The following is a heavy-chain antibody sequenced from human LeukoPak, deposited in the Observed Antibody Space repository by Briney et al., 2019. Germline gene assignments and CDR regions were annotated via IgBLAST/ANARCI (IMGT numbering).Heavy chain of an antibody. CDR1: GYSISSGHY. D-gene: IGHD3-16*02. CDR2: IYYSGST. V-gene: IGHV4-38-2*01. Sequence: PSETLSLTCAVSGYSISSGHYWGWIRQPPGRGLEWIGTIYYSGSTYYNPSLKSRVTISVYTSKNQFSLKLSSVTAADTAVYYCARRPLHLGGLSSYYFDYWGQGTLVTVSS. J-gene: IGHJ4*02. CDR3: ARRPLHLGGLSSYYFDY.